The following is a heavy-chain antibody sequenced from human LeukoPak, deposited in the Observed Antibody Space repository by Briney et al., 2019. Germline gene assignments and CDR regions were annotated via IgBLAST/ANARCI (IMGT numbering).Heavy chain of an antibody. D-gene: IGHD2-2*01. CDR2: INHSGST. CDR1: GGSFSGYY. V-gene: IGHV4-34*01. J-gene: IGHJ4*02. CDR3: ARVSYCSSTSCSPYYFDY. Sequence: SETLSLTCAVYGGSFSGYYWSWIRQPPGKGLEWIGEINHSGSTNYNPSLKSRVTISVDTSKNQFSLKLSSVTAADTAVYYCARVSYCSSTSCSPYYFDYWGQGTLVTVSS.